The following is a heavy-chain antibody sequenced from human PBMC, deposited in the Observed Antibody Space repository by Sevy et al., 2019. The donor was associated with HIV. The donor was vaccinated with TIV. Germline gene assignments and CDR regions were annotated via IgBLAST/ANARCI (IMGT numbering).Heavy chain of an antibody. CDR3: ARRYFDV. CDR1: GFTFHTYW. CDR2: TRQDGNEI. V-gene: IGHV3-7*01. Sequence: GGSLRLSCAASGFTFHTYWMQWVRQAPGKGLEWVANTRQDGNEIYYADSVKGRFTISRDNAMQSLYLEMNNLRVEDSGIYYCARRYFDVWGQGTLVTVS. J-gene: IGHJ4*02.